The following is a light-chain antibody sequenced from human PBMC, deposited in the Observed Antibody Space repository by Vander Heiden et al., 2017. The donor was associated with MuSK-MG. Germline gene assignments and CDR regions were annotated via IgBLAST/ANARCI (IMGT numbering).Light chain of an antibody. Sequence: QSVLTQPPSASGTPGQRVTISCSGSSSNIGSNYVYWYQQLPGTAPKLLIYRNNQRPSGVPDRVSGSKSGTSASLAISGLRSEEEADYYCAAWDDSLSGRVFGGGTKLTVL. CDR3: AAWDDSLSGRV. V-gene: IGLV1-47*01. CDR2: RNN. J-gene: IGLJ3*02. CDR1: SSNIGSNY.